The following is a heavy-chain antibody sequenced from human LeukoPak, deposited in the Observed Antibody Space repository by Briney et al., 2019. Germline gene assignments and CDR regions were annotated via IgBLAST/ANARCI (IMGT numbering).Heavy chain of an antibody. CDR1: VGSISSGGYS. Sequence: SETLSLTCAVSVGSISSGGYSWSWIRQPPGKGLEWIGYIYHSGSTYYNPSLKSRVTISVDRSKNQFSLKLSSVTAADTAVYYCARDPEYCSGGSCYGYWGQGTLVTVSS. J-gene: IGHJ4*02. CDR3: ARDPEYCSGGSCYGY. V-gene: IGHV4-30-2*01. D-gene: IGHD2-15*01. CDR2: IYHSGST.